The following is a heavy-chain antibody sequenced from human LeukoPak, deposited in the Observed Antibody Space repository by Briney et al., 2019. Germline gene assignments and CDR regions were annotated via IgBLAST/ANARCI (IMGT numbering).Heavy chain of an antibody. J-gene: IGHJ4*02. CDR3: AREGYSNFYPYFDY. CDR2: ISAYNGNT. D-gene: IGHD4-11*01. CDR1: GYTFTSYG. Sequence: GASVKVSCKASGYTFTSYGISWVRQAPGQGLEWMGWISAYNGNTNYGQKLQGRVTMTTDTSTSTAYMELRSLRSDDTAVYYCAREGYSNFYPYFDYWGQGTLVTVSS. V-gene: IGHV1-18*01.